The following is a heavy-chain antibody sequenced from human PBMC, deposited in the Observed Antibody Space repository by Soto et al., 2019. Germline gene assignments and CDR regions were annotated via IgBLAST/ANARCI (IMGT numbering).Heavy chain of an antibody. CDR3: TRDGLQQWLVHGFNY. CDR1: GFTFGDYA. CDR2: IRSKAYGGTT. J-gene: IGHJ4*02. D-gene: IGHD6-19*01. Sequence: GGSLRLSCTASGFTFGDYAMSWFRQAPGKGLEWVGFIRSKAYGGTTEYAASVKGRFTISRDDSKSIACLQMNSLKTEDTAVYYCTRDGLQQWLVHGFNYWGQGTLVTVSS. V-gene: IGHV3-49*03.